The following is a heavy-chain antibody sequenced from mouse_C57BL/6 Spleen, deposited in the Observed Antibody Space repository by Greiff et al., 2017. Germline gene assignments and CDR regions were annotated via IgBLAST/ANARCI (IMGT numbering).Heavy chain of an antibody. V-gene: IGHV1-47*01. CDR1: GYTFTTYP. CDR3: ATGDDFDY. J-gene: IGHJ2*01. CDR2: FHPYNDDT. Sequence: QVQLKESGAELVKPGASVTMSCKASGYTFTTYPIEWMKQNHGKSLEWIGNFHPYNDDTNYNEKFKGKATLTVDKSSSTEYLELSRLTSEDSAVYVCATGDDFDYWGQGTTLTVSA. D-gene: IGHD3-3*01.